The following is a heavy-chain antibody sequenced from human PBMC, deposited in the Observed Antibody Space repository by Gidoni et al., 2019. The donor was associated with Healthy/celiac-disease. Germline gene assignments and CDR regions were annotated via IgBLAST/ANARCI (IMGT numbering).Heavy chain of an antibody. CDR1: GFTFSSYW. J-gene: IGHJ6*02. CDR2: INSDGSST. V-gene: IGHV3-74*01. CDR3: ARGIVVVPAADVKDYYYYYGMDV. D-gene: IGHD2-2*01. Sequence: VQLVVSGGGLVQPGGSLRLSCAASGFTFSSYWMHWVRQAPGKGLVWVSRINSDGSSTSYADSVKGRFTISRDNAKNTLYLQMNSLRAEDTAVYYCARGIVVVPAADVKDYYYYYGMDVWGQGTTVTVSS.